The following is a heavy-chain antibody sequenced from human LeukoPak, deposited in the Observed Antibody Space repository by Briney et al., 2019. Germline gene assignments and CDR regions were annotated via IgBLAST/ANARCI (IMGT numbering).Heavy chain of an antibody. V-gene: IGHV3-74*01. CDR2: ISPDGRET. J-gene: IGHJ4*02. CDR1: GFTFSNSW. Sequence: GGSLRLSCAASGFTFSNSWMYWVRQAPEKGLVWVSGISPDGRETRYADSVKGRFTISRDNAKYTLYLQMNSLRAEDTAVYYCARSYGSGSYYEFDYWGQGTLVTVSS. CDR3: ARSYGSGSYYEFDY. D-gene: IGHD3-10*01.